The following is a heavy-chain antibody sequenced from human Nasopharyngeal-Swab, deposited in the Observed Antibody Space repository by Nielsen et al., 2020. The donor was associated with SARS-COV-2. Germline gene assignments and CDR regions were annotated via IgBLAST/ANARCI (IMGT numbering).Heavy chain of an antibody. Sequence: SQTLSLTCAISGDSVSSSSAAWNWIRQSPSRGLEWLGRTYYRSKWYNDYAVSVKSRITINPDTYKNQFSLLLNSVTPEDTADYYCARARGAYGDYYYYYTDVWGKGTTVTVSS. CDR2: TYYRSKWYN. CDR3: ARARGAYGDYYYYYTDV. D-gene: IGHD4-17*01. CDR1: GDSVSSSSAA. J-gene: IGHJ6*03. V-gene: IGHV6-1*01.